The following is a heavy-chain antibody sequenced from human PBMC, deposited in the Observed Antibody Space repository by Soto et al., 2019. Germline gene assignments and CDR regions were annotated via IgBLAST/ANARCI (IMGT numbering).Heavy chain of an antibody. CDR2: IKSKTNGETT. J-gene: IGHJ4*02. V-gene: IGHV3-15*01. CDR1: GFTFSNAW. Sequence: PGGSLRLSCAASGFTFSNAWMSWVRQAPGKGLEWVGRIKSKTNGETTDYAAPVKDRFTISRDDSKHTLHLQMNSLKTEDTAVYYCTTDDPINKSWGQGTLVTVSS. CDR3: TTDDPINKS.